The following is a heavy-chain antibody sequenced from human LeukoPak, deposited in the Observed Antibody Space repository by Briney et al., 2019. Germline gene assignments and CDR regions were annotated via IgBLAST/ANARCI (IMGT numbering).Heavy chain of an antibody. V-gene: IGHV4-4*09. Sequence: SETLSLTCTVPGGSISSYYWSWIRQPPGKGLEWIGYIYTSGSTNYNPSPKSRVTISVDTSKNQFSLKLSSVTAADTAVYYCARGISWFDPWGQGTLVTVSS. CDR2: IYTSGST. CDR3: ARGISWFDP. CDR1: GGSISSYY. D-gene: IGHD2-15*01. J-gene: IGHJ5*02.